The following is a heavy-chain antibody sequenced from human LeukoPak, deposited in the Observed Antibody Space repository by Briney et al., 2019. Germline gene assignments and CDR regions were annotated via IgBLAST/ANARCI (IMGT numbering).Heavy chain of an antibody. D-gene: IGHD3-9*01. V-gene: IGHV4-30-4*08. CDR3: ARQLRYFDWLRTLNWFDP. Sequence: PSETLSLTRTVSGGSISSGDYYWSWIRQPPGKGLEWIGYIYYSGSTYYNPSLKSRVTISVDTSKNQFSLKLSSVTAADTAVYYCARQLRYFDWLRTLNWFDPWGQGTLVTVSS. CDR2: IYYSGST. J-gene: IGHJ5*02. CDR1: GGSISSGDYY.